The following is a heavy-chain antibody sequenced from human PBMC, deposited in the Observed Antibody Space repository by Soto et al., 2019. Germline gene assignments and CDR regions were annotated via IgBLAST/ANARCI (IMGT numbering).Heavy chain of an antibody. Sequence: GGSLRLSCAASGFTFSSYGMHWVRQAPGKGLEWVADMTYDGSNKYYADSVRGRFTISRDNSKNSLYLQMNSLRTEDTAVYYCAKDYYYGMDVWGQGTTVTVSS. CDR1: GFTFSSYG. V-gene: IGHV3-30*18. J-gene: IGHJ6*02. CDR2: MTYDGSNK. CDR3: AKDYYYGMDV.